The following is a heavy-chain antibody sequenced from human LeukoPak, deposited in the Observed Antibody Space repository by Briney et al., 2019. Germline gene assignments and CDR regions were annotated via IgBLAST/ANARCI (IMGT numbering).Heavy chain of an antibody. Sequence: PGGSLRLSCAASGFTFSSYSMNWVRQAPGKGLECVSSISSSSSYIYYADSVKGRFTISRDNAKNSLYLQMNSLRAEDTAVYYCARGDYYDSRDADYWGQGTLVTVSS. V-gene: IGHV3-21*01. CDR3: ARGDYYDSRDADY. J-gene: IGHJ4*02. CDR1: GFTFSSYS. CDR2: ISSSSSYI. D-gene: IGHD3-22*01.